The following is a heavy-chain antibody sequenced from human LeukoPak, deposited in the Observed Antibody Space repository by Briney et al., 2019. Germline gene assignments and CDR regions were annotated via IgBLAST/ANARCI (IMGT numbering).Heavy chain of an antibody. CDR1: GGSFSGYY. D-gene: IGHD2-2*01. J-gene: IGHJ4*02. CDR2: INHSGGT. CDR3: AREYCSNTNCRGIYFDY. Sequence: SETLSLTCAVYGGSFSGYYWTWIRQSPGMGLEWLGEINHSGGTYYNPSLQSRITMSVDTSKNQFSLRMTSVTAADAAVYYCAREYCSNTNCRGIYFDYWGRGTVVTVPS. V-gene: IGHV4-34*01.